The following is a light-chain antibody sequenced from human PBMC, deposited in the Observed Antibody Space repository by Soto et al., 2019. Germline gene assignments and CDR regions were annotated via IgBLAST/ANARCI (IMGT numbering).Light chain of an antibody. CDR3: MQSVPLHWT. Sequence: DIVMTQTPLSLSVTPGQPASISCKSSQSLLHSDGKTYFYWYLQKPGQPPQLLIYEVSNRFSGVXDXXSGSGSGTYFPLKISRVEAEDVGGYRCMQSVPLHWTFGEGTKVEIK. V-gene: IGKV2D-29*01. CDR2: EVS. CDR1: QSLLHSDGKTY. J-gene: IGKJ1*01.